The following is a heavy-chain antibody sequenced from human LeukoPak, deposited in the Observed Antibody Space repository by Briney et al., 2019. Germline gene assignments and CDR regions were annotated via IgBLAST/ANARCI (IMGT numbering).Heavy chain of an antibody. J-gene: IGHJ4*02. CDR2: IRYDGSNK. CDR3: AKSIGYSSGWYDY. D-gene: IGHD6-19*01. Sequence: PGGSLRLSCAASGFTFSSYGMHWVRQAPGKGLEWVAFIRYDGSNKYYADSVKGRFTISRDNAKNSLYLQMNSLRPEDMALYYCAKSIGYSSGWYDYWGQGTLVTVSS. CDR1: GFTFSSYG. V-gene: IGHV3-30*02.